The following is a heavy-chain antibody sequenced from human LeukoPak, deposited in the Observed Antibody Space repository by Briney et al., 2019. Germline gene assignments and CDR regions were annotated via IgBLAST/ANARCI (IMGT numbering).Heavy chain of an antibody. V-gene: IGHV3-64*01. CDR1: GFTFSSYA. J-gene: IGHJ6*02. Sequence: GGSLRLSCAASGFTFSSYAMYWVRQAPGKGLEYVSAISSNGGNSYYANSLKGRFTISRDNSKNTLYLQMGSLRGEDMAVYYCARGRHASVGYGLDVWGQGTTVTVSS. CDR2: ISSNGGNS. CDR3: ARGRHASVGYGLDV.